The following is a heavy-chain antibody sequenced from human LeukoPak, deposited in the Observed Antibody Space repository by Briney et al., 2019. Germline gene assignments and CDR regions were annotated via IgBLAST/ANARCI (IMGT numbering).Heavy chain of an antibody. D-gene: IGHD3-3*01. CDR2: IYTSGST. J-gene: IGHJ5*02. CDR3: ARGPDFSRP. V-gene: IGHV4-61*02. Sequence: SETLSLTCTVSGGSISSGSYYWSWVRQPAGKGLEWIGRIYTSGSTNYNPSLKSRVTISVDTSKNQFSLKLSSVTAADTAVYYCARGPDFSRPWGQGTLVTVSS. CDR1: GGSISSGSYY.